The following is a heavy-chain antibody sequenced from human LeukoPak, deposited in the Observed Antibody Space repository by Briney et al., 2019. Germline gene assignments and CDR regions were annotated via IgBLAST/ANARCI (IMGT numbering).Heavy chain of an antibody. D-gene: IGHD3-16*01. CDR3: AKGGWGDPFDY. V-gene: IGHV3-23*01. Sequence: GGSLRLSCAASGFTFSNYAMSWVRQAPGKGLEWVAAISVSGGSTYYADSVKGRLTISRDNSKNTLYLQMNNLRAEDTAVYYCAKGGWGDPFDYWGQGTLVTVSS. J-gene: IGHJ4*02. CDR2: ISVSGGST. CDR1: GFTFSNYA.